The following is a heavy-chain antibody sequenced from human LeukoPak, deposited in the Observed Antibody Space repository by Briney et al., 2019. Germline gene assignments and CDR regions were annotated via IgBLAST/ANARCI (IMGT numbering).Heavy chain of an antibody. Sequence: PSETLSLTCAVYGGSFSGYYWSWIRQPPGKGLEWLGEINHSGSTNYNPSLKSRVTISVDTSKNQFSLKLSSVTAADTAVYYWASGYSSSYGYWGQGTLVTVSS. CDR2: INHSGST. CDR1: GGSFSGYY. V-gene: IGHV4-34*01. CDR3: ASGYSSSYGY. J-gene: IGHJ4*02. D-gene: IGHD6-13*01.